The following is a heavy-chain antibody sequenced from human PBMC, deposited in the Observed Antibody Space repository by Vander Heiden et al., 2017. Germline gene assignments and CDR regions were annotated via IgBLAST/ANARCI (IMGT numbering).Heavy chain of an antibody. V-gene: IGHV3-53*01. CDR2: IYSGGST. D-gene: IGHD5-18*01. CDR1: GFTVSRNY. CDR3: ARGGYSYGYSNYFDY. J-gene: IGHJ4*02. Sequence: EVQLVESGGGLIQPGGSLRLSCAASGFTVSRNYMSWVRQAPGKGLEWVSVIYSGGSTYYADSVKGRFTISRDNSKNTLYLQMNSLRAEDTAVYYCARGGYSYGYSNYFDYWGQGTLVTVSS.